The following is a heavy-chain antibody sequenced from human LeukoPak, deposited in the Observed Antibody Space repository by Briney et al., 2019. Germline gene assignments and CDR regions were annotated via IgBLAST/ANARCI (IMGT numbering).Heavy chain of an antibody. CDR2: INEDGSAK. CDR1: GFTFSTFW. D-gene: IGHD3-10*01. J-gene: IGHJ4*02. CDR3: AREENGSGPRDYFDY. V-gene: IGHV3-7*01. Sequence: GGSLRLSYAASGFTFSTFWMSWLRQAPGKGLEWVANINEDGSAKYYVDSVKGRFTISRDNAKNSLDLQMNSLRADDTAVYYCAREENGSGPRDYFDYWGQGTLVTVSS.